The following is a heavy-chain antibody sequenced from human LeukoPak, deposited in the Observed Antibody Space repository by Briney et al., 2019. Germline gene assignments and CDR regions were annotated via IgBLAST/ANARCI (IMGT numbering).Heavy chain of an antibody. J-gene: IGHJ3*02. CDR2: INHSGST. D-gene: IGHD6-19*01. CDR3: ARFERIGAIAVAAYDAFDI. V-gene: IGHV4-34*01. CDR1: GGSLSGYY. Sequence: SETLSLTCAVYGGSLSGYYWSWIRQTPGKGLEWIREINHSGSTNYNPSLKSRVTISVDTSKNQFSLKLSSVTAADTAVYYCARFERIGAIAVAAYDAFDIWGQGTMVTVSS.